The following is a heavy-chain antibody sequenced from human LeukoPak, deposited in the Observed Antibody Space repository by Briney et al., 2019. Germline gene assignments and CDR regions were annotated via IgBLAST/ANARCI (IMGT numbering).Heavy chain of an antibody. V-gene: IGHV1-2*02. CDR1: GYTFTSYG. Sequence: VASVKVSCKASGYTFTSYGISWVRQAPGQGLEWMGWINPNSGGTNYAQKFQGRVTMTRDTSISTAYMELSRLRSDDTAVYYCARGRELLGFDYWGQGTLVTVSS. J-gene: IGHJ4*02. CDR3: ARGRELLGFDY. CDR2: INPNSGGT. D-gene: IGHD1-26*01.